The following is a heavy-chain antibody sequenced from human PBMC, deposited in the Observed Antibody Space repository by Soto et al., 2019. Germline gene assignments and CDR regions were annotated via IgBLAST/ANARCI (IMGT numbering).Heavy chain of an antibody. CDR2: INHSGST. CDR1: GGSFSGYY. CDR3: ARGDGYSSRGNWFDP. V-gene: IGHV4-34*01. J-gene: IGHJ5*02. Sequence: SETLSLTCAVYGGSFSGYYWSWIRQPPGKGLEWIGEINHSGSTNYNPSLKSRVTISVDTSKNQFSLKLGSVTAADTAVYYCARGDGYSSRGNWFDPWGQGTLVTVSS. D-gene: IGHD6-13*01.